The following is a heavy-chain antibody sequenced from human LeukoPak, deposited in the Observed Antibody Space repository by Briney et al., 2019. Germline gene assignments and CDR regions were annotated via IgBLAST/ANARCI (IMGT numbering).Heavy chain of an antibody. CDR3: ASWTAVGSEPKHYYYYYMDV. CDR2: INPHSGGT. Sequence: ASVKVSCNASGYTFTDYYIHWVRQAPGQGLEWMGWINPHSGGTNSAQNFQGRVTMTRDTSISTAYMELSRLRSDDTAMYYCASWTAVGSEPKHYYYYYMDVWGKGTTVTVSS. D-gene: IGHD6-13*01. CDR1: GYTFTDYY. J-gene: IGHJ6*03. V-gene: IGHV1-2*02.